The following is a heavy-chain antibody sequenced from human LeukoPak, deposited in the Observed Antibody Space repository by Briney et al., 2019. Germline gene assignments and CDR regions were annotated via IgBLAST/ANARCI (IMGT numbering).Heavy chain of an antibody. CDR2: IDPSDSYT. V-gene: IGHV5-10-1*01. CDR1: GYSITSYW. CDR3: APHRGGLEDLTFDP. D-gene: IGHD3-10*01. Sequence: GESLKISCKGSGYSITSYWISWVRQMPGKGLEWMGRIDPSDSYTNYSPSFQGHVTISADKSISTAYLQWSSLKASDTAMYYCAPHRGGLEDLTFDPWGQGTLVTVSS. J-gene: IGHJ5*02.